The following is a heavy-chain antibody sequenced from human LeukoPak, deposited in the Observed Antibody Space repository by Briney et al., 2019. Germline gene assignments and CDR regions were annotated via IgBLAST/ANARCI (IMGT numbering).Heavy chain of an antibody. CDR1: GGSISSSSYY. CDR3: EGSGPWLDAFDI. J-gene: IGHJ3*02. CDR2: IHYSGST. D-gene: IGHD3-3*01. V-gene: IGHV4-39*01. Sequence: PSETLSLTCTVSGGSISSSSYYWGWIRQPPGKGLEWIGSIHYSGSTYYNPSLKSRVTISVDTSKNQFSLKLSSVTAADTAVYYCEGSGPWLDAFDIWGQGTMVTVSS.